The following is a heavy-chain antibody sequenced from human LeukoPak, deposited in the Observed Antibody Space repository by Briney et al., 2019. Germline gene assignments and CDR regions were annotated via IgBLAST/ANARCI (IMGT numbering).Heavy chain of an antibody. V-gene: IGHV4-31*03. CDR1: GGSISRRGYY. Sequence: KSSQTLSLTCTVSGGSISRRGYYWSWVRQHPGKGLEWIGYIYHSGSTYYNPSLESRVTISVDTSENQFSLKLSSVTAADTAFYYCAKSTNGGDYFYMDVWGKGTTVTVSS. D-gene: IGHD7-27*01. CDR3: AKSTNGGDYFYMDV. J-gene: IGHJ6*03. CDR2: IYHSGST.